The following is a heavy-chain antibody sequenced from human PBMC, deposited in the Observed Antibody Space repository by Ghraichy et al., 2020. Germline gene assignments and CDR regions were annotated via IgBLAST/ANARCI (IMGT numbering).Heavy chain of an antibody. V-gene: IGHV3-30*18. D-gene: IGHD1-26*01. CDR2: ISYDGSYK. Sequence: GGSLRLSCAASGFTFSMYGMHWVRQAQGKGLEWLAVISYDGSYKYYADSVKGRFTISRDNSKNTLYLQMNSLRAEDTAVYYCAKDGLPYSGSPRFYMDVWGKGTTVTVSS. J-gene: IGHJ6*03. CDR1: GFTFSMYG. CDR3: AKDGLPYSGSPRFYMDV.